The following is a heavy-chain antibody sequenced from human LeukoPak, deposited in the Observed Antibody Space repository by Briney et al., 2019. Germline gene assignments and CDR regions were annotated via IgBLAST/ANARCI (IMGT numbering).Heavy chain of an antibody. J-gene: IGHJ2*01. Sequence: GGSLRLSCAASGFTFSNAWMSWVRQAPGKGLEWVGRIKSKTDGGTTDYAAPVKGRFTISRDDSKNTLYLQMNSLKTEDTAVYYCTTTEPYGDYPPGDWYFDLWGRGTLVTVSS. V-gene: IGHV3-15*01. CDR2: IKSKTDGGTT. D-gene: IGHD4-17*01. CDR3: TTTEPYGDYPPGDWYFDL. CDR1: GFTFSNAW.